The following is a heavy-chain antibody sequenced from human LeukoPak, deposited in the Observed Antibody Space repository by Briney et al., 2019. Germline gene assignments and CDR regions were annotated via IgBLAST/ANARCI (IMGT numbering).Heavy chain of an antibody. J-gene: IGHJ6*03. CDR1: GGSISSYY. D-gene: IGHD2-2*01. CDR2: IYTSGST. Sequence: SETLSLTCTVSGGSISSYYWSWIRQPPGKGLEGIGYIYTSGSTNYNPSLKSRVTISVDTSKNQFSLKLSSVTPADTAVYYCARQMGSSTSGSSGFWYYYYMDVWGKGTTVTVSS. V-gene: IGHV4-4*09. CDR3: ARQMGSSTSGSSGFWYYYYMDV.